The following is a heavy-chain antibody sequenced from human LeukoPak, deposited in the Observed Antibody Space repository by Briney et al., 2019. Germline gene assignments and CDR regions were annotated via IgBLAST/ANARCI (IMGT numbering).Heavy chain of an antibody. D-gene: IGHD5-18*01. J-gene: IGHJ6*03. Sequence: PGGSLRLSCAASGFTFSSYSMNWVRQAPGKGLEWASSISSSSSYIYYADSVKGRFTISRDNAKNSLYLQMNSLRAEDTAVYYCARYSYGPYYYYYMDVWGKGTTVTVSS. CDR2: ISSSSSYI. V-gene: IGHV3-21*01. CDR1: GFTFSSYS. CDR3: ARYSYGPYYYYYMDV.